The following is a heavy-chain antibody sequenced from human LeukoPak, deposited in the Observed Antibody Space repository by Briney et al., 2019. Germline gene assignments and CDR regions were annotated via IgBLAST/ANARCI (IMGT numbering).Heavy chain of an antibody. V-gene: IGHV4-31*03. CDR2: MYYSGST. CDR1: GVSISSDKYY. J-gene: IGHJ3*02. CDR3: ATPYCGTISCLDVFDI. Sequence: SETLSLTCNVSGVSISSDKYYWSWIRQRPGKGLEWIGYMYYSGSTSYNPSLKSRVSISLDSPKNQFSLRLGSVTAADTAVYYCATPYCGTISCLDVFDIWGQGTMVTVSS. D-gene: IGHD2-21*01.